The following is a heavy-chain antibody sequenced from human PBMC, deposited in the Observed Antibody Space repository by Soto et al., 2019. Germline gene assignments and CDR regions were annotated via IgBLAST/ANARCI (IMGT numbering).Heavy chain of an antibody. J-gene: IGHJ3*01. CDR3: ARGTLGASTMYAFDL. CDR2: INAYNGNT. D-gene: IGHD1-26*01. Sequence: XSVKVAYKASGYPFTSYYMHSVRHPPGQGLEWMGWINAYNGNTNYAQKVQYRVMGSAEISSTTAYMELRSLRSDDTSVYYCARGTLGASTMYAFDLWGQETMVTVSS. V-gene: IGHV1-18*04. CDR1: GYPFTSYY.